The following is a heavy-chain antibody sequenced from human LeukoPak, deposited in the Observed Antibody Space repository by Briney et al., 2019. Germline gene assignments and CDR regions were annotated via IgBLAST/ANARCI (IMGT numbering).Heavy chain of an antibody. CDR2: ISGSGGST. CDR1: GFTFSSYW. Sequence: PGGSLRLSCAASGFTFSSYWMSWVRQAPGKGLEWVSAISGSGGSTYYADSVKGRFTISRDNSKNTLYLQMNSLRAEDTAVYYCAKLSGFGKIQKQYYFDYWGQGTLVTVSS. J-gene: IGHJ4*02. CDR3: AKLSGFGKIQKQYYFDY. D-gene: IGHD3-10*01. V-gene: IGHV3-23*01.